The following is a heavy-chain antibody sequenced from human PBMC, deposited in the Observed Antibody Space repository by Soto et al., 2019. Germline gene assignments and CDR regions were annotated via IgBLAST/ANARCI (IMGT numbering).Heavy chain of an antibody. CDR1: GYTFIGYY. CDR3: VYSSSWYYNWFDP. J-gene: IGHJ5*02. D-gene: IGHD6-13*01. Sequence: ASVKVSCKASGYTFIGYYMHWVRQAPGQGLEWMGWINPNSGGTNYAQTFQGWVTMTRDKSTSTAYMELSSLRSEDTAVYYCVYSSSWYYNWFDPWGQGTLVTVSS. V-gene: IGHV1-2*04. CDR2: INPNSGGT.